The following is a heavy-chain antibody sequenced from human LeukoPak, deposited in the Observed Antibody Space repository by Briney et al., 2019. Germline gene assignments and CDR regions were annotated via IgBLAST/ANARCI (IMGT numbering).Heavy chain of an antibody. D-gene: IGHD6-19*01. Sequence: GRSLRLSCAASGFTFSSYCMHWVRQAPGKGLEWVAVISYDGSNKYYADSVKGRFTISRDNSKNTLYLQMNSLRAEDTAVYYCAKDGGIAVAGTFDYWGQGTLVTVSS. CDR3: AKDGGIAVAGTFDY. CDR2: ISYDGSNK. CDR1: GFTFSSYC. J-gene: IGHJ4*02. V-gene: IGHV3-30*18.